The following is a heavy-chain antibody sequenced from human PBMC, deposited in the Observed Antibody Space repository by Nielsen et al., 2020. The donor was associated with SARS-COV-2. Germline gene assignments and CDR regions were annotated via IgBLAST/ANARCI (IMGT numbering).Heavy chain of an antibody. CDR2: IYYSGST. V-gene: IGHV4-59*01. J-gene: IGHJ4*02. CDR3: ARGDSNFDY. CDR1: GGSISSYY. D-gene: IGHD2-21*01. Sequence: SETLSLTCTVSGGSISSYYWSWIRQPPGKGLEWIGYIYYSGSTNYNPSLKSRVTISVDTSKNQFSLKLSSVTAADTAVYYCARGDSNFDYWGQGTLVTVSS.